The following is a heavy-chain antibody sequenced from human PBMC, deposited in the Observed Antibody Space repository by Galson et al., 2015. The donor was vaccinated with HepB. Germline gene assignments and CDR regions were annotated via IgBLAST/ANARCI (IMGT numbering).Heavy chain of an antibody. J-gene: IGHJ4*02. Sequence: SLRLSCAASGFTFSSYAMHWVRQAPGKGLEWVAVISYDGSNKYYADSVKGRFTISRDNSKNTLYLQMNSLRAEDTAVYYCARYYGDYGTVFDYWGQGTLVTVSS. V-gene: IGHV3-30-3*01. CDR3: ARYYGDYGTVFDY. D-gene: IGHD4-17*01. CDR1: GFTFSSYA. CDR2: ISYDGSNK.